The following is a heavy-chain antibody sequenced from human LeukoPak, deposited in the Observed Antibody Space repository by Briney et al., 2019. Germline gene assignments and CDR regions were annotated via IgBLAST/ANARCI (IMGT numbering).Heavy chain of an antibody. J-gene: IGHJ4*02. V-gene: IGHV3-23*01. CDR2: ISGSGGST. CDR3: AKNSGIAAAGPGTAFDY. D-gene: IGHD6-13*01. CDR1: GFTFSSYA. Sequence: AGGSLRLSCAASGFTFSSYAMSWVRQAPGKGLEWVSAISGSGGSTYYADSVKGRFTISSDNSKNTLYLQMNSLRAEDTAVYYCAKNSGIAAAGPGTAFDYWGQGTLVTVSS.